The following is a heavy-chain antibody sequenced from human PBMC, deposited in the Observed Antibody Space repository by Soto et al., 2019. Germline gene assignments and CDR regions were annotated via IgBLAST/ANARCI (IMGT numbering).Heavy chain of an antibody. CDR2: ISGSGGST. V-gene: IGHV3-23*01. Sequence: GGSLRLSCAASGFTFSSYAMSWVRQAPGKGLEWVSAISGSGGSTYYADSVKGRFTISRDNSKNTLYLQMNSLRAEDTAVYYCAKGLGDPYYYYYYMDVWGKGTTVTV. CDR1: GFTFSSYA. CDR3: AKGLGDPYYYYYYMDV. J-gene: IGHJ6*03. D-gene: IGHD4-17*01.